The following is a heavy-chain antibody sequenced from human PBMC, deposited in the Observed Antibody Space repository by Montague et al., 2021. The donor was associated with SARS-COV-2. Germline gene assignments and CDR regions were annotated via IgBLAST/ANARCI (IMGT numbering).Heavy chain of an antibody. CDR2: INWSADKT. J-gene: IGHJ6*02. D-gene: IGHD3-3*01. CDR1: GFKFDDSG. V-gene: IGHV3-20*04. CDR3: ARYYGGSFYGLDV. Sequence: SLRLSCAASGFKFDDSGMTWVRQAPGKGLEWVCDINWSADKTTYADSVKGRFTISRDNAKNSLFLQMNSLGAEDTALYYCARYYGGSFYGLDVWGQGTTVIVSS.